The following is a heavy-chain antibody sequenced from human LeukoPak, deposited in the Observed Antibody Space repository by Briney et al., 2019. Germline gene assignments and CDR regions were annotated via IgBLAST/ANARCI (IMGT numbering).Heavy chain of an antibody. J-gene: IGHJ4*02. CDR2: VNGDGSST. CDR3: ARERYYGDY. Sequence: GGSLRLSCAASGFTFSTYWMHWVRQAPGKGLVWVSRVNGDGSSTNYADSVKGRFTISRDNAKNTLYLQMNSLRAEDTAVYYCARERYYGDYWGQGTLVTVSS. V-gene: IGHV3-74*01. D-gene: IGHD3-16*01. CDR1: GFTFSTYW.